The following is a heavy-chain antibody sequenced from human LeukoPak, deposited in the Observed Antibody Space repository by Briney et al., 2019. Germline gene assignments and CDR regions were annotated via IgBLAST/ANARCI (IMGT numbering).Heavy chain of an antibody. CDR1: GFTFSSSA. CDR3: ARVRATSFDY. Sequence: GGSLRLSCAASGFTFSSSAMHWVRQAPGKGLEWVALISYDGSNKYYADSVKGRFTIARDNSKNTLYLQMNSLRAEDTAVYYCARVRATSFDYWGQGTLVTVSS. V-gene: IGHV3-30*04. CDR2: ISYDGSNK. D-gene: IGHD1-26*01. J-gene: IGHJ4*02.